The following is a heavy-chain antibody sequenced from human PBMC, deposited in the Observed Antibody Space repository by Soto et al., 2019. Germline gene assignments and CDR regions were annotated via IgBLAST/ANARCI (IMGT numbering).Heavy chain of an antibody. Sequence: SETLSLTCTVSGGSISSHYWSWIRQPPGKALEWIGYIYYSGSPNYNPSLKSRVTISVDTSKNQFSLKLSSVTAADTAVYYCARADSSTWHFDYWGQGTLVTVSS. CDR3: ARADSSTWHFDY. CDR2: IYYSGSP. CDR1: GGSISSHY. J-gene: IGHJ4*02. D-gene: IGHD6-13*01. V-gene: IGHV4-59*11.